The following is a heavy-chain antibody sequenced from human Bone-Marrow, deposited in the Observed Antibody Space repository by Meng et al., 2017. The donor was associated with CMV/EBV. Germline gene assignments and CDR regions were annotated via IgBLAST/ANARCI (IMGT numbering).Heavy chain of an antibody. CDR3: TTDTHGGYCSSTSCYYFDY. V-gene: IGHV3-15*01. CDR1: GFTFSNAW. CDR2: IKSKTDGGTT. J-gene: IGHJ4*02. D-gene: IGHD2-2*01. Sequence: LSLTCAASGFTFSNAWMSWVRQAPGKGLEWVGRIKSKTDGGTTDYAAPVKGRFTISRDDSKNTLYLQMNSLKTEDTAVYYCTTDTHGGYCSSTSCYYFDYWGQGNLV.